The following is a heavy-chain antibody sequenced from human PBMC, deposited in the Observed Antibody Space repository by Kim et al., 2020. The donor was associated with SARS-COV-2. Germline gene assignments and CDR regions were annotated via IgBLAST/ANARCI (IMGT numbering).Heavy chain of an antibody. J-gene: IGHJ4*02. V-gene: IGHV3-23*01. Sequence: GGSLRLSCAASGFTFSSYAMSWVRQAPGKGLEWVSAISGSGGSTYYADSVKGRFTISRDNSKNTLYLQMNSLRAEDTAVYYCAKDSTTIFGVVSSLHDYWGQGTLVTVSS. CDR2: ISGSGGST. CDR1: GFTFSSYA. D-gene: IGHD3-3*01. CDR3: AKDSTTIFGVVSSLHDY.